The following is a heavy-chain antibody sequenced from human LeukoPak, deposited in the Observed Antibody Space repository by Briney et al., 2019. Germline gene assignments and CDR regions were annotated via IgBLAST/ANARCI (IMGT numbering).Heavy chain of an antibody. J-gene: IGHJ5*02. Sequence: ASVKVSCKASGYTFTGYYMHWVRQAPGQGLEWMGWINPNSGGTNYAQKFQGRVTMTRDTSISTAYMELSRLRSDDTAVYYCARDPILWFGETYLRGWFDPWGQGTLVTVSS. CDR3: ARDPILWFGETYLRGWFDP. D-gene: IGHD3-10*01. CDR1: GYTFTGYY. V-gene: IGHV1-2*02. CDR2: INPNSGGT.